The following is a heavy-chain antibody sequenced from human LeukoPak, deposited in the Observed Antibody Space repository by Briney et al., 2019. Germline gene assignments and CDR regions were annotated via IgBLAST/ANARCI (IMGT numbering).Heavy chain of an antibody. CDR1: GFTFYSYE. Sequence: PGGSLRLSCAASGFTFYSYEMHWVRQAPGKGLQWVALISSDGSQKYYADSVKGRFTISRGNSKETLYLQMNSLKTEDTAVYYCARVHFDWVTFFDYWGRGTLVTVSS. V-gene: IGHV3-30-3*01. D-gene: IGHD3-9*01. CDR2: ISSDGSQK. J-gene: IGHJ4*02. CDR3: ARVHFDWVTFFDY.